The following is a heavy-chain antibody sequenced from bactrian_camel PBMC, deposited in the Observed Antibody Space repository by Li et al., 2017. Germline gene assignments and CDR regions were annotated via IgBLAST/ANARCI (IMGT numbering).Heavy chain of an antibody. CDR3: ANGLGVTYLSDY. D-gene: IGHD3*01. J-gene: IGHJ4*01. CDR1: GFTFSGYA. Sequence: QLVESGGGLVQPGGSLRLSCAASGFTFSGYAMNWVRQAPGKGLEWVSGINRGGGSTYYADSVKGRFTISRDNAKNTLYLQLNSLKTEDTAMYYCANGLGVTYLSDYWGQGTQVTVS. V-gene: IGHV3S31*01. CDR2: INRGGGST.